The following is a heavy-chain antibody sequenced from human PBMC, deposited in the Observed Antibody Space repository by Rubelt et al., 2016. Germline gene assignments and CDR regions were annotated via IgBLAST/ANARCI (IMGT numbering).Heavy chain of an antibody. V-gene: IGHV3-23*01. J-gene: IGHJ6*02. D-gene: IGHD5-18*01. CDR3: ARSGYSYGYYGMDV. CDR1: GFTFSSYA. Sequence: VQPGGSLRLSCAASGFTFSSYAMSWVRQAPGKGLEWVSAISGSGGSTYYADSVKGRFTISRDNSKNTLYLQMNSLRAEDTAVYYCARSGYSYGYYGMDVWGQGTTVTVSS. CDR2: ISGSGGST.